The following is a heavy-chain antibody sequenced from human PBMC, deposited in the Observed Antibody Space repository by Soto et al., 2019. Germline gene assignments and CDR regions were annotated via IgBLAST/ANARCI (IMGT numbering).Heavy chain of an antibody. CDR3: VSDRGYGHASVPYS. CDR1: GFAFSSYG. V-gene: IGHV3-30*03. J-gene: IGHJ4*02. CDR2: ISYDGSLQ. Sequence: QAQLVESGGGVVQPGRSLRLSCAASGFAFSSYGMHWVRQDPGTGLEWVAVISYDGSLQHYADSVKGRFTISRDNSKNMVLLQIISLRAEDTAVYYCVSDRGYGHASVPYSWGQGTLVSVSS. D-gene: IGHD5-18*01.